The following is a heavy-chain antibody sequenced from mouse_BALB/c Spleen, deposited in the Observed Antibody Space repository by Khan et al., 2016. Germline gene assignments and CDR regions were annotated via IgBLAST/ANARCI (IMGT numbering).Heavy chain of an antibody. V-gene: IGHV3-2*02. CDR3: ARSRWLLRCFDY. D-gene: IGHD2-3*01. J-gene: IGHJ2*01. Sequence: EVQLQESGPGLVKPSQSLSLTCTVTGYSITSDYAWNWIRQFPGNKLEWMGYISYSGSTSYNPSLKSRISITRDTSKNQFFLQLNSVTTEDTATYYCARSRWLLRCFDYWGQGTTLTVSS. CDR1: GYSITSDYA. CDR2: ISYSGST.